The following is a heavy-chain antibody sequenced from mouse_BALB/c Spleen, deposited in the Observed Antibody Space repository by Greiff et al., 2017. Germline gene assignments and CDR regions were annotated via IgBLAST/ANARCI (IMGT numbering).Heavy chain of an antibody. J-gene: IGHJ4*01. Sequence: VQLVESGPGLVAPSQSLSITCTVSGFSLTSYGVHWVRQPPGKGLEWLGVIWAGGSTNYNSALMSRLSISKDNSKSQVFLKMNSLQTDDTAMYYCARGTYYGPYYYAMDYWGQGTSVTVSS. V-gene: IGHV2-9*02. CDR1: GFSLTSYG. CDR3: ARGTYYGPYYYAMDY. CDR2: IWAGGST. D-gene: IGHD1-2*01.